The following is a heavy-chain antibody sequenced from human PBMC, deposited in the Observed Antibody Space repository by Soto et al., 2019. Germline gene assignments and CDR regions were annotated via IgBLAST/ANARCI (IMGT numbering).Heavy chain of an antibody. Sequence: GASVKVSCKASGYTFTSYYMHWVRQAPGQGLEWMGIINPSGGSTSYAQKFQGRVTMTRDTSTSTVYMELSSLRSEDTAVYYCARADAGDYGDSLFDYWGQGTLVTVSS. D-gene: IGHD4-17*01. CDR2: INPSGGST. CDR3: ARADAGDYGDSLFDY. V-gene: IGHV1-46*01. J-gene: IGHJ4*02. CDR1: GYTFTSYY.